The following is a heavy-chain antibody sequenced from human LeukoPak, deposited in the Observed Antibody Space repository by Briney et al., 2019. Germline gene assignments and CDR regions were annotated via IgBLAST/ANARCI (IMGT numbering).Heavy chain of an antibody. CDR2: ISSSSSYI. J-gene: IGHJ4*02. Sequence: GGSLRLSCAASGFTFSSYSMNWVRQAPGKGLEWVSSISSSSSYIYYADSVKGRFTISRDNAKNSLYLQMNSLRAEDTAVYYCARDHVRYSSSWPTVDYWGQGTLVTVSS. D-gene: IGHD6-13*01. CDR3: ARDHVRYSSSWPTVDY. V-gene: IGHV3-21*01. CDR1: GFTFSSYS.